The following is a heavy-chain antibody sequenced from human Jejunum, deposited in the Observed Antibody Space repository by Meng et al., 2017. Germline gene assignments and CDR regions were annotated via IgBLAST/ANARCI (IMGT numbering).Heavy chain of an antibody. V-gene: IGHV3-48*03. Sequence: GGSLRLSCAASGFTFSSFEMNWFRQAPGKVLEWVSYISNSATTMSYAASVKGRFTISRDNAKNSLYLLMNSLRPEDTAVYYCARGPCTSTSCYGLDYWGQGTLVTVSS. CDR1: GFTFSSFE. D-gene: IGHD2-2*01. CDR3: ARGPCTSTSCYGLDY. CDR2: ISNSATTM. J-gene: IGHJ4*02.